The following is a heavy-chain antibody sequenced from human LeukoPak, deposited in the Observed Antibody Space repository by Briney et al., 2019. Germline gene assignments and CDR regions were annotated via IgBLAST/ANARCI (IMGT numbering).Heavy chain of an antibody. CDR2: IVPSGGST. J-gene: IGHJ4*02. CDR1: GFTFSDYY. CDR3: ARAPNYYGSGLYYFDY. V-gene: IGHV3-64*01. D-gene: IGHD3-10*01. Sequence: GGSLRLSCAASGFTFSDYYMHWVRQAPGKGLEYVSAIVPSGGSTYYATSVKGRFTMSRDNSKSTLYLQMGSLRAEDIAVYFCARAPNYYGSGLYYFDYWGQGTLVTVSS.